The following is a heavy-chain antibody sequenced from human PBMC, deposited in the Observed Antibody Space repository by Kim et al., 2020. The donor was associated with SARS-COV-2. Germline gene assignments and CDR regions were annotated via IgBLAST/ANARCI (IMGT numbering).Heavy chain of an antibody. D-gene: IGHD3-22*01. CDR1: GGSFSGYY. V-gene: IGHV4-34*01. J-gene: IGHJ4*01. CDR2: INNSGST. Sequence: SETLSLTCAVSGGSFSGYYWCWIWHPPGKGLGWIGEINNSGSTNYNSSPNSRVTISVDTSTSQFSFKLSSVTVAATAAHDCACGGYDSSGYMVYFDYWG. CDR3: ACGGYDSSGYMVYFDY.